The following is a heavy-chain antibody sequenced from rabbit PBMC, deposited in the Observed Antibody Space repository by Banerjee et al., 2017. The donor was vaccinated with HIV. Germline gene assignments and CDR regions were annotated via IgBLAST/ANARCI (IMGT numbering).Heavy chain of an antibody. CDR1: GIDFSSYW. CDR2: IATTSGRT. J-gene: IGHJ4*01. CDR3: ARNPTSGGNSFQYFNL. Sequence: QQQLEESGGGLVKPGGTLTLTCKASGIDFSSYWMCWVRQAPGKGLELIACIATTSGRTWYASWVNGRFTISRSTSLNTVDLKMTSLTAADTATYFCARNPTSGGNSFQYFNLWGQGTLVTVS. D-gene: IGHD8-1*01. V-gene: IGHV1S43*01.